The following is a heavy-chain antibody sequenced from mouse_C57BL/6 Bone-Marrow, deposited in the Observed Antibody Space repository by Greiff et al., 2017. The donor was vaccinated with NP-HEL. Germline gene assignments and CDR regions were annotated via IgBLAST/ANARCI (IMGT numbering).Heavy chain of an antibody. CDR2: IYPSDSET. J-gene: IGHJ1*03. D-gene: IGHD1-1*01. Sequence: QVQLQQSGAELVRPGSSVKLSCKASGYTFTSYWMDWVKQRPGQGLEWIGNIYPSDSETHYNQKFKDKATLTVDKSSSTAYMQLSSLTSEDSAVYYCARSSYYGSSYWFFEVWGTGTTVTVSS. V-gene: IGHV1-61*01. CDR1: GYTFTSYW. CDR3: ARSSYYGSSYWFFEV.